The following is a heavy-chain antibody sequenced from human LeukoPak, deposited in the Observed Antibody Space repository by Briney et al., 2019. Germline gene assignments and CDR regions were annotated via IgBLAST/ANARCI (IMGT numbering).Heavy chain of an antibody. D-gene: IGHD1-1*01. CDR2: INTDGSST. J-gene: IGHJ4*02. CDR3: AKGLERESRLDS. CDR1: GFIFSSYW. Sequence: GGSLRLSCAASGFIFSSYWMHWVRHAPGKGLAWVSRINTDGSSTSYADSVKGRFTISRDNAKNTLYLQMNSLRAEDTAVYYCAKGLERESRLDSWGQGTLVTVSS. V-gene: IGHV3-74*01.